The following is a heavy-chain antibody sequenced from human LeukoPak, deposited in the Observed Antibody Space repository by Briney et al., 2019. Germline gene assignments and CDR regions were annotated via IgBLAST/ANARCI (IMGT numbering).Heavy chain of an antibody. D-gene: IGHD3-22*01. J-gene: IGHJ6*03. CDR1: GGTFSIYA. Sequence: ASVKVSCKASGGTFSIYAISWVRQAPGQGLEWMGGIIPIFGTANYAQKFQGRVTITADESTSTAYMELSSLRSEDTAVYYCAIRNYYDSSGYRDYYYYYMDVWGKGTTVTVSS. V-gene: IGHV1-69*13. CDR2: IIPIFGTA. CDR3: AIRNYYDSSGYRDYYYYYMDV.